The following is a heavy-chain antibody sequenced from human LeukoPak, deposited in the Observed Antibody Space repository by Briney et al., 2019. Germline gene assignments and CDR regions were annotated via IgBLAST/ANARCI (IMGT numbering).Heavy chain of an antibody. CDR3: ARVHDDYGDYYYYGMEV. CDR2: IIPIFGTA. Sequence: SVKVSSKASGGTFSSYAISWVRQAPGQGLEWMGGIIPIFGTANYAQKFQGRVTITADKSTSTAYMELSSLRSEDTAVYYCARVHDDYGDYYYYGMEVWGKGTTVTVSS. D-gene: IGHD4-17*01. CDR1: GGTFSSYA. J-gene: IGHJ6*04. V-gene: IGHV1-69*06.